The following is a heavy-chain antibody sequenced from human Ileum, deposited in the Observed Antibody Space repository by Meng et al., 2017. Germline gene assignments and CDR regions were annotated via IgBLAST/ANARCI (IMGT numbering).Heavy chain of an antibody. CDR2: VKNKADGYIT. CDR3: VRDSMRGGGLDH. J-gene: IGHJ5*02. Sequence: VPLLGLWGGLAPPGGSLRPSWAASGFTFSDPRMDWVRQAPGKGLEWVGRVKNKADGYITEYAATLKGRFTISRDDSQNSLFLQMNSLKSEDTAVYYCVRDSMRGGGLDHWGQGTLVTVSS. CDR1: GFTFSDPR. V-gene: IGHV3-72*01. D-gene: IGHD2-15*01.